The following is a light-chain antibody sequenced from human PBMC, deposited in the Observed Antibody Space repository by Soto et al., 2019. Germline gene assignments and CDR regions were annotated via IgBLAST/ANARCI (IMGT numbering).Light chain of an antibody. CDR1: QSVSGW. Sequence: DIQMTQSTSIVSASVGDTVTVTRRASQSVSGWLAWYQQKPGEAPKLLIYDASALPRGVPSRFSGSGSGTKFTLTIASLQPDDFATYYCQQYETFSGTFGPGTKVDI. V-gene: IGKV1-5*01. CDR2: DAS. CDR3: QQYETFSGT. J-gene: IGKJ1*01.